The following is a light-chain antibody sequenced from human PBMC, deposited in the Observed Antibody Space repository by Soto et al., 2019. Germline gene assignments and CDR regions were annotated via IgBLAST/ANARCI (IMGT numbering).Light chain of an antibody. J-gene: IGLJ2*01. V-gene: IGLV1-40*01. CDR2: GST. Sequence: QSVLTQPPSVSGAPGQRVTISCTGSSSNIGAGYDVHWYQHLPGTAPKLLIYGSTNRPSGVPDRFSGSKSGASASLAITGLQAEDEAHYYCQSYDNSLNTVLFGGGTKVTVL. CDR3: QSYDNSLNTVL. CDR1: SSNIGAGYD.